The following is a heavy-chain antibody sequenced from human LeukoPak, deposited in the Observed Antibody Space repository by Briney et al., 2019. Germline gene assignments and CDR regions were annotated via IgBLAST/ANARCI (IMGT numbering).Heavy chain of an antibody. Sequence: PGGSLRLPCAASGFTVSSYSMNWVRQAPGKGLEWVSSISPSGTYIYYADSVKGRFTISRDNAENSLYLQMSSLRAEDRAVYYCARDRRWIVAAGTGAFEIWGQGTLVTVS. J-gene: IGHJ3*02. CDR2: ISPSGTYI. CDR3: ARDRRWIVAAGTGAFEI. D-gene: IGHD6-13*01. V-gene: IGHV3-21*01. CDR1: GFTVSSYS.